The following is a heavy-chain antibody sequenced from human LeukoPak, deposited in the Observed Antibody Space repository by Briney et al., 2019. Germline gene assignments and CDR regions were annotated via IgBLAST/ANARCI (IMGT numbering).Heavy chain of an antibody. D-gene: IGHD3-10*01. V-gene: IGHV3-30*01. CDR3: ARKPEGEFGELLY. CDR1: GFTFSSYA. CDR2: ISYDGSNK. J-gene: IGHJ4*02. Sequence: PGGSLRLSCAASGFTFSSYAMHWVRQAPGKGLEWVAVISYDGSNKYYADSVKGRFTISRDNSKNTLYLQMNSLRAEDTAVYYCARKPEGEFGELLYWAEGTLVTVSS.